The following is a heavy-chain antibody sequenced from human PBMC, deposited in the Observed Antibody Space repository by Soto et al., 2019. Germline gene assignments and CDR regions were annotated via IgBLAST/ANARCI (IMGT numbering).Heavy chain of an antibody. CDR3: ASDYDYALDY. Sequence: GESLKISCKGSGYSFSSYWIGWVRQMPGKGLEWMGFIYPGDSETRYSPSFQGQVTISVDKSISTAYLQWSSLKASDTAIYYCASDYDYALDYWGQRTTVTVSS. D-gene: IGHD3-16*01. V-gene: IGHV5-51*01. CDR1: GYSFSSYW. J-gene: IGHJ4*02. CDR2: IYPGDSET.